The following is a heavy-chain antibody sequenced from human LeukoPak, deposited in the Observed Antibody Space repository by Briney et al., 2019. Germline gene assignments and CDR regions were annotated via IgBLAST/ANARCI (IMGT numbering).Heavy chain of an antibody. D-gene: IGHD4-17*01. J-gene: IGHJ4*02. V-gene: IGHV4-34*01. CDR2: INLNGNT. Sequence: SETLSLTCAVYGGSFSGYYWSWIRQAPGKGLEWIGEINLNGNTNYNPSLKSRVTISVDTSKNQFSLKLSSVTAADTAVYYCARENYGDPPYFGYWGQGTLVTVSS. CDR1: GGSFSGYY. CDR3: ARENYGDPPYFGY.